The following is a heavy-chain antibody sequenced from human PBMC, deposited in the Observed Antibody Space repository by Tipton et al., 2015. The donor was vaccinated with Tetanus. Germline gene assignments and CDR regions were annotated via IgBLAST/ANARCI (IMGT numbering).Heavy chain of an antibody. D-gene: IGHD3-9*01. CDR3: ARQEPPRRFFYDSTGSSG. Sequence: TLSLTCTVSGGSVRGGDYSWNWIRQPPGKGLEWLAYVSYSGRTNSNYSLKSRITVSLDASKNQFSLRLTSVTAADTAVYYCARQEPPRRFFYDSTGSSGWGQGTLVIVSS. CDR1: GGSVRGGDYS. CDR2: VSYSGRT. V-gene: IGHV4-61*08. J-gene: IGHJ4*02.